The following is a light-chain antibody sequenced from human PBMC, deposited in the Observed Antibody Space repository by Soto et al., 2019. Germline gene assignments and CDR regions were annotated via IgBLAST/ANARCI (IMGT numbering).Light chain of an antibody. J-gene: IGKJ2*01. CDR2: GAS. CDR3: QQYGSSPFT. CDR1: QSVSSSY. Sequence: EIVLTQSPGTLPLSPGERATLSCRASQSVSSSYLVWYQQKPGQAPRPLIYGASTRATGIPDRFSGSRYGTDFTLTISRLEPEEFAVYYFQQYGSSPFTFGQWTKLQIK. V-gene: IGKV3-20*01.